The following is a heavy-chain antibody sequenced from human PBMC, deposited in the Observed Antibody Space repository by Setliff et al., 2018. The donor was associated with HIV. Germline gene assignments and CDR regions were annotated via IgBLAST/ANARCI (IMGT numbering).Heavy chain of an antibody. CDR3: ATNVRVPGSSLDS. CDR2: IRNKFNSLAT. V-gene: IGHV3-73*01. D-gene: IGHD6-19*01. CDR1: GFAFVGAE. Sequence: GGSLRLSCAASGFAFVGAEIHWVRQASGKGLEWVGRIRNKFNSLATQYGESLEGRFTISRDDSKNTAYLQMRSLKTDDTAVYFLATNVRVPGSSLDSWGPGSLVTVSS. J-gene: IGHJ1*01.